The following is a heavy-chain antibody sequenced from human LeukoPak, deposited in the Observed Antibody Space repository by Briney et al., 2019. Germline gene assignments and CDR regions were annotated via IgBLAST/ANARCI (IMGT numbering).Heavy chain of an antibody. CDR1: GGSFSGYY. J-gene: IGHJ4*02. V-gene: IGHV4-39*01. Sequence: SETLSLTCAVFGGSFSGYYWGWIRQPPGKGLEWIGSIYYSGSTYYNPSLKSRVTISVDTSKNQFSLKLSSVTAADTAVYYCASPNWNDATDYWGQGTLVTVSS. CDR3: ASPNWNDATDY. D-gene: IGHD1-20*01. CDR2: IYYSGST.